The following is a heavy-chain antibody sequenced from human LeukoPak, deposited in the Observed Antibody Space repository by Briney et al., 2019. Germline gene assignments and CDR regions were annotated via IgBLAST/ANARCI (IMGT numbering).Heavy chain of an antibody. J-gene: IGHJ3*02. V-gene: IGHV1-46*01. CDR2: INPGGDNT. D-gene: IGHD5-24*01. CDR3: ARIRDGYNDAYDI. Sequence: ASVKVSCKASGYTFTKSCIHWVRQAPGQRLEWMGLINPGGDNTKYAQNFQGRVTMTSDTSARTVYMELSSLRSEDTATYYCARIRDGYNDAYDIWGQGTVVTVPS. CDR1: GYTFTKSC.